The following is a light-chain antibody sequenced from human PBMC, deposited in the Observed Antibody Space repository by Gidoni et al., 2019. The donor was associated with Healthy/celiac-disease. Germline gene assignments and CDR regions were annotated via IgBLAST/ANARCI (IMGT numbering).Light chain of an antibody. CDR3: QQRSNWTLLT. V-gene: IGKV3-11*01. J-gene: IGKJ4*01. CDR2: DAS. Sequence: DIVFTQPPATLSLSPGERATLSCRASQSVSSYLAWYQQKPGQAPRLLIYDASNRATGIPARFSGSGSGTDFTLTISSREPEDVAVYYCQQRSNWTLLTFGGGTKVDIK. CDR1: QSVSSY.